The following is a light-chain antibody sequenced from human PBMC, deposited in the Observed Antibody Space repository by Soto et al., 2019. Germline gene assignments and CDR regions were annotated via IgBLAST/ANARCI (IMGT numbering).Light chain of an antibody. V-gene: IGLV1-47*01. Sequence: QSVLTQPPSASGAPGQRVTISCSGSSSNIGNNYVYWYQQFPGTAPKLLIYRNNQRPSGVPERFSGSKSGTSASLAISGLRSEDEADYYCAAWDDSLSGVVFGGGTKLTVL. CDR3: AAWDDSLSGVV. CDR1: SSNIGNNY. CDR2: RNN. J-gene: IGLJ2*01.